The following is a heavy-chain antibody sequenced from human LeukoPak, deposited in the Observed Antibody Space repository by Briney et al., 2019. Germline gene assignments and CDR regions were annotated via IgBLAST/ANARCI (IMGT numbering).Heavy chain of an antibody. V-gene: IGHV3-21*01. CDR1: GFTFSSYS. CDR3: AKGTYYYDSSGSVSWYFDL. Sequence: GGSLRLSCAASGFTFSSYSMNWVRQAPGKGLEWVSSISSSSSYIYYADSVKGRFTISRDNAKNSLYLQMNSLRAEDTAVYYCAKGTYYYDSSGSVSWYFDLWGRGTLVTVSS. CDR2: ISSSSSYI. D-gene: IGHD3-22*01. J-gene: IGHJ2*01.